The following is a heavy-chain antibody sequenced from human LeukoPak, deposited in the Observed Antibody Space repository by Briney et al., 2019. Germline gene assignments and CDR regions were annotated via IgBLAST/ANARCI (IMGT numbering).Heavy chain of an antibody. J-gene: IGHJ4*02. CDR3: ARTYSRSSSGYYFDS. CDR2: IYQSGST. D-gene: IGHD6-13*01. CDR1: GGSINSGFYS. Sequence: PSQTLSLTCAVSGGSINSGFYSWSWIRQLPGKGLEWIGYIYQSGSTNYNPSLKSRVTLSVDTSKNQFSLKVTSVTAADTAVYYCARTYSRSSSGYYFDSWGQGTLVTVSS. V-gene: IGHV4-30-2*01.